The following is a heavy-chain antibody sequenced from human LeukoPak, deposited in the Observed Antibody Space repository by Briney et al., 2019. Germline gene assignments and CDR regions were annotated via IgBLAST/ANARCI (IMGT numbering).Heavy chain of an antibody. V-gene: IGHV3-23*01. CDR2: ISGSGGST. CDR1: GFTFSSYA. CDR3: AKDILYCSSTSCYTDNWFDP. J-gene: IGHJ5*02. Sequence: GGYLRLYCAASGFTFSSYAMTWVRQAPGKGLEWVSAISGSGGSTHYTDSVRGPFTISRDNSTNTLYLQMNSLRAEDTAVYYCAKDILYCSSTSCYTDNWFDPWGQGTLVTVSS. D-gene: IGHD2-2*02.